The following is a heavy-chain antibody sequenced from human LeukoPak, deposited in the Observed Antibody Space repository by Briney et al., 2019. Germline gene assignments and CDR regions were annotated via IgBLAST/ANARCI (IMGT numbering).Heavy chain of an antibody. CDR3: AKDRGSSGWFDPGGY. V-gene: IGHV3-43*02. J-gene: IGHJ4*02. CDR2: ISGDGGKT. CDR1: GFTFDDYA. D-gene: IGHD6-19*01. Sequence: GGSLRLSCAASGFTFDDYAMHWVRQAPGKGLEWVSLISGDGGKTYYLDSVKGRFTISRDNSRNSLYLQMNSLRTEDTAFYYCAKDRGSSGWFDPGGYWGQGTLVTVSS.